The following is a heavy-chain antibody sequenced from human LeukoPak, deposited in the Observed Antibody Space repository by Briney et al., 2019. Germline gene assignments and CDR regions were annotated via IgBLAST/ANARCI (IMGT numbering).Heavy chain of an antibody. D-gene: IGHD3-3*02. J-gene: IGHJ3*02. V-gene: IGHV4-59*12. CDR1: GGSISSYY. Sequence: SETLSLTCTVSGGSISSYYWSWIRQPPGKGLEWIGSIYYSGSTYYNPSLKSRVTISVDTSKNQFSLKLSSVTAADTAVYYCARDSTLGAFDIWGQGTMVTVSS. CDR3: ARDSTLGAFDI. CDR2: IYYSGST.